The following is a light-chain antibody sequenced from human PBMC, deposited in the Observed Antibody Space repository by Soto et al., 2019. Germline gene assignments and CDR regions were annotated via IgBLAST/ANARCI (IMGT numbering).Light chain of an antibody. CDR2: AAS. CDR3: QQDNHLVT. Sequence: EIGMTQSPGTLSVSTGERATLSCRAGQSVRTIFACYQQQPREARSLLIYAASTAATGIQAMFSGSGSGTDFTLTISILQADDVAVYYWQQDNHLVTFGEGSKVDI. CDR1: QSVRTI. V-gene: IGKV3D-15*01. J-gene: IGKJ1*01.